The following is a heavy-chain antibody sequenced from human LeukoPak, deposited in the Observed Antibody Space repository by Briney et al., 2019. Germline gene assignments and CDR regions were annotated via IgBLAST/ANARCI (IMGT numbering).Heavy chain of an antibody. CDR2: INHSGST. D-gene: IGHD3-3*01. Sequence: PSETLSLTCAVYGGSFSGYYWSWIRQPPGKGLEWIGEINHSGSTNYNPSLKSRVTISVDTSKNQFSPKLSSVTAADTAVYYCARAGQGGDFWSGYYHPYYFDYWGQGTLVTVSS. CDR1: GGSFSGYY. J-gene: IGHJ4*02. V-gene: IGHV4-34*01. CDR3: ARAGQGGDFWSGYYHPYYFDY.